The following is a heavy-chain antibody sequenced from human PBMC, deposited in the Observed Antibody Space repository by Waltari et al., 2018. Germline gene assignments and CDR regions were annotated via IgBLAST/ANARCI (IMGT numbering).Heavy chain of an antibody. V-gene: IGHV6-1*01. D-gene: IGHD1-1*01. CDR3: ARQRTTTYYYGLDV. Sequence: QVQLQQSGPGLVKPSQTLSLTCAISGDSVSSNNAAWNWIRQSPSRGLEWLGRTYYRYKWYNNYAESVKRRISINPDTSKNQFSLQLNSVTPEDTAVYYCARQRTTTYYYGLDVWGQGATVAVSS. CDR2: TYYRYKWYN. J-gene: IGHJ6*02. CDR1: GDSVSSNNAA.